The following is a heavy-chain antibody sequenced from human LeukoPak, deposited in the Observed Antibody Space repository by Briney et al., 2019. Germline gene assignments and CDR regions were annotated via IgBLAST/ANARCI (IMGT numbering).Heavy chain of an antibody. Sequence: GGSLRLSCAASGFTFSSYAMHWVRQAPGKGLEWVAVISYDGSNKYYADSVKGRFTISRDNSKNTLYLQMNSLRAEDTAVYYCARDVGEMATISLVYYYYYGMDVWGQGATVAVSS. V-gene: IGHV3-30*04. CDR1: GFTFSSYA. D-gene: IGHD5-24*01. CDR2: ISYDGSNK. J-gene: IGHJ6*02. CDR3: ARDVGEMATISLVYYYYYGMDV.